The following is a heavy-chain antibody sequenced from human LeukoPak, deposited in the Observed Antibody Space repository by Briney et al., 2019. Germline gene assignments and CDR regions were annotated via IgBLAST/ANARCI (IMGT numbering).Heavy chain of an antibody. V-gene: IGHV3-73*01. J-gene: IGHJ4*02. D-gene: IGHD4-17*01. CDR1: GFTFSGSA. CDR3: TRLKDPYDYGDYVFDY. Sequence: GGSLRLSCVASGFTFSGSAIHWVRQAAGKGLEWVGRIKSKTENYATAYAASVKGRFTVSRDDLKNTAYLQMNSLKTEDTAVYYCTRLKDPYDYGDYVFDYWGQGTLVTVSS. CDR2: IKSKTENYAT.